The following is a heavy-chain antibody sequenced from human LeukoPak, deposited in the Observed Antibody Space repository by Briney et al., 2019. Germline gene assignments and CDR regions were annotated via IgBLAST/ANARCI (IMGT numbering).Heavy chain of an antibody. Sequence: ASVKVSCKASGGTFSSYAISWVRQAPGQGLEWMGGIIPIFGTANYAQKFQGRVTITTDESTSTAYMELSSLRSEDTAVYYCARDPIFGYGNYYTDVWGKGTTVTVSS. CDR2: IIPIFGTA. V-gene: IGHV1-69*05. CDR3: ARDPIFGYGNYYTDV. D-gene: IGHD3-3*01. J-gene: IGHJ6*03. CDR1: GGTFSSYA.